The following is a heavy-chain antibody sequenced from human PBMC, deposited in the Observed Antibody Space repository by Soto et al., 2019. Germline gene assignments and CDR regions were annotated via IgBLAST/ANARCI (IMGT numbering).Heavy chain of an antibody. CDR1: GFTFDDYA. J-gene: IGHJ3*02. Sequence: GGSLRLSCAASGFTFDDYAMHWVRQPPGKGLEWVSGITWNSVGIGYADSVKGRFTISRDYAKNSLYLQMNSLRAEDTALYYCAKEIVLVPTAPLNEPGAFDIWGQGTMVTVSS. V-gene: IGHV3-9*01. CDR2: ITWNSVGI. D-gene: IGHD2-2*01. CDR3: AKEIVLVPTAPLNEPGAFDI.